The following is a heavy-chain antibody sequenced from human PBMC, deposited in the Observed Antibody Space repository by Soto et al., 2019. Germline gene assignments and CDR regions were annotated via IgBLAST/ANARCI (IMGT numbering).Heavy chain of an antibody. CDR2: IYYSGST. CDR1: GGSISSSSYY. Sequence: PSETLSLTCTVSGGSISSSSYYWGWIRQPPGKGLEWIGSIYYSGSTYYNPSLKSRVTISVDTSKNRFSLKLSSVTAADTAVYYCARALGAAPYYYYGMDVWGQGTTVTVSS. D-gene: IGHD3-16*01. CDR3: ARALGAAPYYYYGMDV. V-gene: IGHV4-39*01. J-gene: IGHJ6*02.